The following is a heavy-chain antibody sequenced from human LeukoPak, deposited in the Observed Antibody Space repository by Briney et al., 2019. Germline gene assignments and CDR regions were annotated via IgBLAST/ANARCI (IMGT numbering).Heavy chain of an antibody. D-gene: IGHD6-13*01. J-gene: IGHJ3*02. Sequence: ASVKVSCKASGYTFTSYAMHWVRQAPGQRHEWMGWINTGNGDTKYSQKFQGRVTITSDISASTAYMELSSLRSEDTAVFYCARTPRIAAPGGDVFDIWGQGTMVTVSS. V-gene: IGHV1-3*04. CDR1: GYTFTSYA. CDR2: INTGNGDT. CDR3: ARTPRIAAPGGDVFDI.